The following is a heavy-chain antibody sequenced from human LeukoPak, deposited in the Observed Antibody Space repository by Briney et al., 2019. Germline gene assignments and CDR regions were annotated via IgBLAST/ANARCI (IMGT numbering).Heavy chain of an antibody. CDR1: GYSFNNHW. Sequence: GESLKISCKGSGYSFNNHWIGWVRQLPGKGLEWMGIIYPGDSDTRYSPSFQGQVTISVDKSITTAYLQWSSLKASDTAMYYCARHNWNDDGAFDIWGQGTMVTVSS. V-gene: IGHV5-51*01. J-gene: IGHJ3*02. D-gene: IGHD1-20*01. CDR3: ARHNWNDDGAFDI. CDR2: IYPGDSDT.